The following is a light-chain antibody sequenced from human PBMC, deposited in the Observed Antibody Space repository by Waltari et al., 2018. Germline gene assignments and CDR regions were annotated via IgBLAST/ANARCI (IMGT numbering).Light chain of an antibody. J-gene: IGLJ2*01. V-gene: IGLV1-40*01. CDR2: GST. CDR1: GSNIGAGYA. CDR3: QSYDTSLRVV. Sequence: QSVLTQPPSVSGAPGQRVTISCTGSGSNIGAGYAVHWYHPLPRAAPKLRIYGSTSRPLGVPDRFFGSTSGTSASLAITGLQAEDEADYYCQSYDTSLRVVFGGGTKLTVL.